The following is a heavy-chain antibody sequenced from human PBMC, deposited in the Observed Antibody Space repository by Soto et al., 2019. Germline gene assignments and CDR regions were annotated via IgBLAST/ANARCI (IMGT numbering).Heavy chain of an antibody. CDR1: GFTFSSYA. V-gene: IGHV3-30-3*01. CDR3: ARVVLRFLEGSLAFDY. CDR2: ISYDGSNK. D-gene: IGHD3-3*01. Sequence: PGGSLRLSCAASGFTFSSYAMHWVHQAPGKGREWVAVISYDGSNKYYADSEKGRFTISRDNSKNTLYLQMNSLIAEDTAVYYCARVVLRFLEGSLAFDYWGQGTRVTVSS. J-gene: IGHJ4*02.